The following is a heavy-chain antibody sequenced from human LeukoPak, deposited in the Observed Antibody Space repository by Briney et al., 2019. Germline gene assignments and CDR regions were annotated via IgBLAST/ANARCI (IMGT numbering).Heavy chain of an antibody. D-gene: IGHD5-18*01. Sequence: PSETLSLTCDVSGGSISSSSYYWGWIRQPPGKGLEWIGSIYYSGITYYNPSLMSRVTISVDTSKNQFSLKLSSMTAADTAVYYCARHGYSHGEYYFDYWGQGTLVTVSS. CDR3: ARHGYSHGEYYFDY. CDR2: IYYSGIT. V-gene: IGHV4-39*01. CDR1: GGSISSSSYY. J-gene: IGHJ4*02.